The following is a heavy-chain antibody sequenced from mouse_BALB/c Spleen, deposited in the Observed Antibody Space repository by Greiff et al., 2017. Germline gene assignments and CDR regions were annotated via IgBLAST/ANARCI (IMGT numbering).Heavy chain of an antibody. CDR2: IDPANGNT. Sequence: EVQGVESGAELVKPGASVKLSCTASGFNIKDTYMHWVKQRPEQGLEWIGRIDPANGNTKYDPKFQGKATITADTSSNTAYLQLSSLTSEDTAVYYCARSCNPGYYYAMDYWGQGTSVTVSS. CDR3: ARSCNPGYYYAMDY. J-gene: IGHJ4*01. D-gene: IGHD2-1*01. V-gene: IGHV14-3*02. CDR1: GFNIKDTY.